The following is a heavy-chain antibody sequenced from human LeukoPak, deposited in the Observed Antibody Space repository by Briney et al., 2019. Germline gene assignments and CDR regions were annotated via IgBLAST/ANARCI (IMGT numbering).Heavy chain of an antibody. CDR1: GGSISSYY. D-gene: IGHD6-13*01. Sequence: SETLSLTCTVSGGSISSYYWSWIRQPPGKGLEWSGYIYYSGSTNYNPSLKSRVTISVDTPKNQFSLKLSSVTAADTAVYYCARTEGYSSSWAIDYWGQGTLVTVSS. V-gene: IGHV4-59*01. CDR2: IYYSGST. J-gene: IGHJ4*02. CDR3: ARTEGYSSSWAIDY.